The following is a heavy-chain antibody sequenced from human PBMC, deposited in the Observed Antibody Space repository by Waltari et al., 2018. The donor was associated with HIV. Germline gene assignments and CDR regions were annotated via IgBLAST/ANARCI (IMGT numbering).Heavy chain of an antibody. CDR1: GYTFISYG. Sequence: QVHLLQSGAEMKKPGASVKVSCKASGYTFISYGISWVRQDPGHGLELRGWNSTNNANTNYAQSLQVRGTTTTDTSTTTAYMELRSLTSDDTAVYYCARDGLRYSGTFYSDYWGQGTLVTVSS. D-gene: IGHD1-26*01. V-gene: IGHV1-18*01. CDR3: ARDGLRYSGTFYSDY. J-gene: IGHJ4*02. CDR2: NSTNNANT.